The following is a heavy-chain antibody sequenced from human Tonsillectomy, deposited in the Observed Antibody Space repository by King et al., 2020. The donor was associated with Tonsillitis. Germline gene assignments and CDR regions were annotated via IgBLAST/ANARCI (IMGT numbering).Heavy chain of an antibody. J-gene: IGHJ4*02. CDR3: SRAEGVVITAAIHN. Sequence: QLQESGPRLVKPSQTLSLTCTVSGASISSGGSYWSWLRQHPGQGLEWIGNIYYTGSTNYNPSLKSRVTISVDTSKKQFSLNLSSVTAADTAMYSCSRAEGVVITAAIHNWGQGILLTVSS. CDR1: GASISSGGSY. CDR2: IYYTGST. V-gene: IGHV4-31*03. D-gene: IGHD2-2*02.